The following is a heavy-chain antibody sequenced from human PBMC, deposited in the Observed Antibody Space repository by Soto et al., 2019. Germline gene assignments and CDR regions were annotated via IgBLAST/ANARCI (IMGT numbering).Heavy chain of an antibody. Sequence: QVQLVQSGAEVKKPESSVKVSCKAPGGTFSTYAISWVRQAPGQGLEWVGGIIPLFGTANYAQRVQDRVTITADESTNTVYMELSSLRSEDTAVYFCASGIQLWLRRINSGYSGWGQGTLVTVSS. CDR2: IIPLFGTA. CDR3: ASGIQLWLRRINSGYSG. J-gene: IGHJ4*02. D-gene: IGHD5-18*01. CDR1: GGTFSTYA. V-gene: IGHV1-69*12.